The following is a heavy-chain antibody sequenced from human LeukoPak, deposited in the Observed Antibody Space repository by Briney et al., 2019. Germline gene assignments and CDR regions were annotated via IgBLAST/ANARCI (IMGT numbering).Heavy chain of an antibody. Sequence: PGGSLRLSCAASGFTSSNYGMNWVRQAPGKGLEWVSAISGSGGSTYYADSVKGRFTISRDNSKNTLYLQMNSLRAEDTAVYYCAKDLTDIVVVPAAPTGAFDIWGQGTMVTVSS. D-gene: IGHD2-2*01. J-gene: IGHJ3*02. CDR2: ISGSGGST. CDR1: GFTSSNYG. CDR3: AKDLTDIVVVPAAPTGAFDI. V-gene: IGHV3-23*01.